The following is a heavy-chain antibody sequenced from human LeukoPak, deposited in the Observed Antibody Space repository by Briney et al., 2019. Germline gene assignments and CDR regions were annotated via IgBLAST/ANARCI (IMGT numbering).Heavy chain of an antibody. CDR1: GFTFSNYW. CDR2: IDQYGRAK. Sequence: GGSLRLSCAASGFTFSNYWMSWVRQAPGKGLEWVASIDQYGRAKYYVDSVRGRFNLSRDNTKNSLHLQMNSLRAEDTAVYYCARADSYGSILDYWGQGTRVIDSS. V-gene: IGHV3-7*04. CDR3: ARADSYGSILDY. J-gene: IGHJ4*02. D-gene: IGHD5-18*01.